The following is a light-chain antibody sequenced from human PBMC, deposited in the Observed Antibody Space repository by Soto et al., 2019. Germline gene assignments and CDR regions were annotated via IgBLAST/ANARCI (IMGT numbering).Light chain of an antibody. V-gene: IGLV1-44*01. CDR1: SSNIGRNF. CDR3: AAWDDSRVV. CDR2: GNN. J-gene: IGLJ2*01. Sequence: QSVLTQPPSASGTPGQRVTISCSGSSSNIGRNFVNWYQQRPGTAPKVLIYGNNQRPSGVPGRISGSKSGTSASLAISGLQSEDEADYYCAAWDDSRVVFGGGTKLTVL.